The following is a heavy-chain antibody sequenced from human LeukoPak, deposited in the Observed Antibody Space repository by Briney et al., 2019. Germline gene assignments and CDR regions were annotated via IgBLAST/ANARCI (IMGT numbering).Heavy chain of an antibody. V-gene: IGHV4-4*07. CDR3: AREEVPAATYWYFDL. J-gene: IGHJ2*01. D-gene: IGHD2-2*01. CDR1: GGSISSYY. CDR2: IYTSGST. Sequence: SETLSLTCTVSGGSISSYYWSWIRQPAGKGLEWIGRIYTSGSTNYNPSLKSRVTMSVDTSKNQFSLKLSSVTAADTAVYYCAREEVPAATYWYFDLWGRGTLVTVSS.